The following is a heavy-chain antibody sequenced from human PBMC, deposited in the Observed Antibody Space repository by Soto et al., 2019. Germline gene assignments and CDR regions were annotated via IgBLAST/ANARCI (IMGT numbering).Heavy chain of an antibody. J-gene: IGHJ5*02. Sequence: QLQLQESGPGLVKTSDTLSIPCTVSGGSISGRSDCWDWIRQPPGKGLEWIGSIYYSGSTYYNASLNSRVTMSVDTSKNPLSLNLSSVTSPVTAFYCCVRLSNGGWFDPWGQGTLVTVSS. CDR1: GGSISGRSDC. CDR2: IYYSGST. D-gene: IGHD2-8*01. V-gene: IGHV4-39*01. CDR3: VRLSNGGWFDP.